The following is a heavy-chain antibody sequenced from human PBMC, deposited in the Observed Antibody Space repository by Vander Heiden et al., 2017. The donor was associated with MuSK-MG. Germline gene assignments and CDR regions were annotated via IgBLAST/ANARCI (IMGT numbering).Heavy chain of an antibody. CDR3: ARGIAAAGGY. Sequence: EVQLVESGGGLVKPGGSRRISWAASGFTFSSYSMNWVRQAPGKGLEWVSSISSSSSYIYDPDSVKGRFTISRDNAKNSLYLKMNSLRAEDTAVYYCARGIAAAGGYWGQGTLVTVSS. CDR1: GFTFSSYS. V-gene: IGHV3-21*03. D-gene: IGHD6-13*01. CDR2: ISSSSSYI. J-gene: IGHJ4*02.